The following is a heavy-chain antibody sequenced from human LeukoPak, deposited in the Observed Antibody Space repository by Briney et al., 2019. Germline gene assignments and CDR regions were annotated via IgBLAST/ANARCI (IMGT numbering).Heavy chain of an antibody. CDR2: IYHSGPT. V-gene: IGHV4-38-2*02. Sequence: PSQTLSLTCTVSGYSVSRGYYWGCIRQPPGKGLEWIGSIYHSGPTNYNRSLKSHVTISVDTSTNPFSLKLTSVTAADTAVYYCARNVRWGVTATGGVQNWLDPWGQGTLVTVSS. J-gene: IGHJ5*02. D-gene: IGHD2-21*02. CDR1: GYSVSRGYY. CDR3: ARNVRWGVTATGGVQNWLDP.